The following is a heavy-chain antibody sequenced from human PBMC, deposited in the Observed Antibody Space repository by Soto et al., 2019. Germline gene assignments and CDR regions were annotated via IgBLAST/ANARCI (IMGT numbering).Heavy chain of an antibody. J-gene: IGHJ4*02. CDR2: ISYDGSNK. CDR1: GFTFSSYA. Sequence: QVQLVESGGGVVQPGRSLRLSCAASGFTFSSYAMHWVRQAPGKGLEWVAVISYDGSNKYYADSVKGRFTISRDNSKNTLYLQMNSLRAEDTAVYYCARDLVLLWFGGTAGDYWGQGTLVTVSS. CDR3: ARDLVLLWFGGTAGDY. V-gene: IGHV3-30-3*01. D-gene: IGHD3-10*01.